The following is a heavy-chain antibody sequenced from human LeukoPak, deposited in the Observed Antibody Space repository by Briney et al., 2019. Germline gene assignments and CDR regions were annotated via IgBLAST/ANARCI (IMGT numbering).Heavy chain of an antibody. CDR1: GFTLRSYG. D-gene: IGHD1-26*01. J-gene: IGHJ4*02. CDR2: IRYDGSNK. Sequence: SGGSLRLSCAASGFTLRSYGMHWVRQAPGKGLEWVAFIRYDGSNKYYADSVKGRFTVSRDNSKNTLYLQMNSLRAEDTAVYYCAKDFGGSYAFDYWGQGTLVTVSS. CDR3: AKDFGGSYAFDY. V-gene: IGHV3-30*02.